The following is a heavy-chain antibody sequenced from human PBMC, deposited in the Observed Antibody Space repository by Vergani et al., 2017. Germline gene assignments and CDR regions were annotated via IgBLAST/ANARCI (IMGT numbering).Heavy chain of an antibody. V-gene: IGHV3-21*01. CDR2: ISSSSSYI. Sequence: EVQLQESGGGLVKPGGSLRISCAASGFTFSSYSMNWVRQAPGKGLEWVSSISSSSSYIYYADSVKGRFTISRDNAKNSLYLQMNSLRAEDTAVFYCARDCTSGGCPDNYGMDVWGQGATVTVSS. CDR1: GFTFSSYS. J-gene: IGHJ6*02. CDR3: ARDCTSGGCPDNYGMDV. D-gene: IGHD2-8*01.